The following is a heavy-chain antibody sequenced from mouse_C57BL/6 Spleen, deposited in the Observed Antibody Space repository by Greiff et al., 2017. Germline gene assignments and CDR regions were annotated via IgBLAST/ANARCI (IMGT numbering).Heavy chain of an antibody. D-gene: IGHD1-1*01. CDR3: AYGSSYVHYARDY. CDR1: GYTFTNYW. V-gene: IGHV1-63*01. Sequence: QVQLQQSGAELVRPGTSVKMSCKASGYTFTNYWIGWAKQRPGHGLEWIGDIYPGGGYTNYNEKFKGKATLTADKSSSTAYMQFSSLTSEDSAIYYCAYGSSYVHYARDYWGQGTSVTVSS. CDR2: IYPGGGYT. J-gene: IGHJ4*01.